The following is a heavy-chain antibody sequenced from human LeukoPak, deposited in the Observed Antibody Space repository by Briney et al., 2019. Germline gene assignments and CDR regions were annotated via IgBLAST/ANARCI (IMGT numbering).Heavy chain of an antibody. D-gene: IGHD2-2*01. CDR2: IYYSGST. CDR3: ARQGVYCSSTSCYVGAFDI. V-gene: IGHV4-39*01. Sequence: SETLSLTCTVSGGSISSSSDYWGWIRQPPGKGLEWIGSIYYSGSTYYNPSLKSRVTISVDTSKNQFSLKLSSVTAADTAVYYCARQGVYCSSTSCYVGAFDIWGQGTMVTVSS. J-gene: IGHJ3*02. CDR1: GGSISSSSDY.